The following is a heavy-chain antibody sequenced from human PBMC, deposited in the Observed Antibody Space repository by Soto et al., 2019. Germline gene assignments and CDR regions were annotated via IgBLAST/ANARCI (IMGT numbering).Heavy chain of an antibody. D-gene: IGHD3-22*01. Sequence: PGESLKISCMGSGYSFAGYWITWVRQKPGKGLEWMGRIDPSDSQTYYSPSFRGHVTISVTKSITTVFLQWSSLRASETAMYYCARQIYDSDTGPNFQYYFDSWGKGTLVTVSS. CDR2: IDPSDSQT. CDR1: GYSFAGYW. V-gene: IGHV5-10-1*01. J-gene: IGHJ4*02. CDR3: ARQIYDSDTGPNFQYYFDS.